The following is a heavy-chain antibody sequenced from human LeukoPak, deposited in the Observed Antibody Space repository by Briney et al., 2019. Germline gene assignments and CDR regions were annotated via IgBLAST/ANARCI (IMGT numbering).Heavy chain of an antibody. CDR2: IYSDNT. J-gene: IGHJ4*02. CDR3: ARRAGASSHPYDY. Sequence: AGSLRLSCTVSGFTVSSNSMSWVRQAPGKGLEWVSFIYSDNTHYSDSVKGRFTISRDNSKNTLYLQMNSLRAEDTAVYYCARRAGASSHPYDYWGQGTLVTVSS. V-gene: IGHV3-53*01. CDR1: GFTVSSNS. D-gene: IGHD4/OR15-4a*01.